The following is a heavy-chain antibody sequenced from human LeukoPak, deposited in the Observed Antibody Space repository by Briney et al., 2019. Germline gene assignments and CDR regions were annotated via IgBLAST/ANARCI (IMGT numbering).Heavy chain of an antibody. J-gene: IGHJ4*02. CDR2: MFSSGSA. V-gene: IGHV4-59*08. Sequence: TASETLSLTCSVSGGVITSFYWSWIRQSPGKGLECIGSMFSSGSANYNPSLKSRVTMSVDRSQSLFSLRLASVTAADTAIYYCATLGRSIDYWGQGTLVAVSS. CDR1: GGVITSFY. D-gene: IGHD1-26*01. CDR3: ATLGRSIDY.